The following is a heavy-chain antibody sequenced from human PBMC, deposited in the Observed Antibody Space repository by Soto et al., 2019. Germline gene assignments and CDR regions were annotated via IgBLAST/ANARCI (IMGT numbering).Heavy chain of an antibody. CDR3: GGSNSRGFRSWFDY. Sequence: ASVKVSCKASGYTFTSYGISWVRQAPGQGLEWMGWISAYNGNTNYAQKLQGRVTMTTDTSTSTAYMELRSLRSDDTAVYYCGGSNSRGFRSWFDYWGQGTLVTVSS. V-gene: IGHV1-18*01. D-gene: IGHD4-4*01. J-gene: IGHJ5*01. CDR1: GYTFTSYG. CDR2: ISAYNGNT.